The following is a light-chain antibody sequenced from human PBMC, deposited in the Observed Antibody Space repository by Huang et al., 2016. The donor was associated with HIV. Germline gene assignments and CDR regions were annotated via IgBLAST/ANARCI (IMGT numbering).Light chain of an antibody. CDR1: QSISSY. CDR2: AAS. J-gene: IGKJ4*01. CDR3: QQSYSTPRT. Sequence: DIQMTQSPSSLSASVGDRVIITCRASQSISSYLNWYQQKPGKAPKLLMKAPKHLIYAASSLQSGDPSRFSGSGSGTDVTLTISNLQPEDFATYYWQQSYSTPRTIGGGTKVEIK. V-gene: IGKV1-39*01.